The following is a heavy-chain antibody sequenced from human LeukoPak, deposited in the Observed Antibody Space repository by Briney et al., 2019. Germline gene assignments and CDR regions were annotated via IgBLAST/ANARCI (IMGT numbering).Heavy chain of an antibody. D-gene: IGHD6-25*01. V-gene: IGHV4-4*02. CDR2: IYHSGST. Sequence: SETLSLTCAVSGGSLSSSNWWSWVRQPPGKGLEWIGEIYHSGSTNYNPSLKSRVTISVDKSKNQFSLKLSSVTAADTAVYYCAREQNLAAGSPSPAYYGMDVWGQGTTVTVSS. CDR3: AREQNLAAGSPSPAYYGMDV. CDR1: GGSLSSSNW. J-gene: IGHJ6*02.